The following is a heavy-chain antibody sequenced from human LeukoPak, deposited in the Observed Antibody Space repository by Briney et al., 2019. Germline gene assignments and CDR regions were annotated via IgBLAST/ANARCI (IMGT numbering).Heavy chain of an antibody. D-gene: IGHD3-16*01. V-gene: IGHV3-43*02. CDR3: AKVRYRGGYFEY. CDR1: GFTFDNYA. CDR2: ISGDGGNT. J-gene: IGHJ4*02. Sequence: GGSLRLSCAASGFTFDNYAMHWVRQAPGKGLEWVSLISGDGGNTYYADSAKGRFTISRDNSKNSLYLQMNSLRTEDTALYYCAKVRYRGGYFEYWGQGTLVTVSS.